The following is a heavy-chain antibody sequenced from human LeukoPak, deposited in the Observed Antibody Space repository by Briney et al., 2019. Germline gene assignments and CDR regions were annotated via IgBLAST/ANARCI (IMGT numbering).Heavy chain of an antibody. CDR3: VVWGEDSSGHRFDH. Sequence: GGSLRLSCAATGFTFNSYWMHWVRQAPGKGLLWVSRINTDGSSTHYADSVKGRLTISRDNAKNMLYLQMNGLRAEDTAVYYCVVWGEDSSGHRFDHWGQGTLVTVSS. J-gene: IGHJ4*02. CDR2: INTDGSST. V-gene: IGHV3-74*01. CDR1: GFTFNSYW. D-gene: IGHD3-22*01.